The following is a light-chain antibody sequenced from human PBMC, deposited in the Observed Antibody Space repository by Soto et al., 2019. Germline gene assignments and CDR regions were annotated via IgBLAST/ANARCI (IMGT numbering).Light chain of an antibody. J-gene: IGLJ2*01. CDR2: LNSDGSH. CDR1: SGHSSYA. Sequence: QSVLTQSPSASASLGASVKLTCTLSSGHSSYAIAWHQQQPEKGPRYLMKLNSDGSHSKGDGIPDRFSGSSSGAERYLTIYGLQSEGEADYYCQTWGTGIHVVFGGGTKLTVL. CDR3: QTWGTGIHVV. V-gene: IGLV4-69*01.